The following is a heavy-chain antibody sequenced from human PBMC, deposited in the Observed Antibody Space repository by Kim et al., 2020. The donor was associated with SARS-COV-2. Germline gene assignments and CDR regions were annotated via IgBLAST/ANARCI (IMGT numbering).Heavy chain of an antibody. Sequence: YQASVKGRFTNSQDNAKNSLYLQMTSLRAEDTAVYYCARVYFDWLDHFDYWGQGTLVTVSS. CDR3: ARVYFDWLDHFDY. J-gene: IGHJ4*02. V-gene: IGHV3-11*01. D-gene: IGHD3-9*01.